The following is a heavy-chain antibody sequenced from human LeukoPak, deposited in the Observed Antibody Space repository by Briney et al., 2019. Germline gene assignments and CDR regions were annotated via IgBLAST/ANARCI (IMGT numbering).Heavy chain of an antibody. J-gene: IGHJ6*02. CDR3: ARERALNYCSSTSCYTRSYGMDV. Sequence: GGSLRLSCAASGFTLSSYDMHWVRQATGKGLEWVSAIGTAGDTYYPGSVKGRFTISRENAKNSLYLQMNSLRAGDTAVYYCARERALNYCSSTSCYTRSYGMDVWGQGTTVTVSS. CDR2: IGTAGDT. V-gene: IGHV3-13*01. CDR1: GFTLSSYD. D-gene: IGHD2-2*02.